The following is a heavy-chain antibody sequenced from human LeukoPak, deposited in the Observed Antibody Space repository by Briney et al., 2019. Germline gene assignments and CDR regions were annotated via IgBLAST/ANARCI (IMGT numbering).Heavy chain of an antibody. CDR2: INHSGST. J-gene: IGHJ4*02. D-gene: IGHD6-19*01. CDR3: VPTIAVAGSGGY. Sequence: SETLSLTCAVYGGSFSGYYWSWIRQPPGKGLEWIGEINHSGSTNYNPSLKSRVTISVDTSKNQFSLKLSSVTAADTAVYYCVPTIAVAGSGGYWGQGTLVTVSS. V-gene: IGHV4-34*01. CDR1: GGSFSGYY.